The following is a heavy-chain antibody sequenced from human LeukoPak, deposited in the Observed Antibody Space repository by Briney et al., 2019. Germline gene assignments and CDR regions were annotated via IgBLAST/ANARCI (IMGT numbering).Heavy chain of an antibody. V-gene: IGHV1-69*13. CDR1: GGTFNSYA. Sequence: GASVKVSCKASGGTFNSYAISWVRQAPGQGLEWMGGIIPVFGTAIYAQKFQGRVTITADESTSTAYMELSTLRSEDTAVYYCAASHPMIVAGGFDYWGQGTLVTVSS. CDR2: IIPVFGTA. J-gene: IGHJ4*02. CDR3: AASHPMIVAGGFDY. D-gene: IGHD3-22*01.